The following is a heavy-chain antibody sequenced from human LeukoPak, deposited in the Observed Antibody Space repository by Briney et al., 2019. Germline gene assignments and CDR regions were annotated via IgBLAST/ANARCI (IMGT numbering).Heavy chain of an antibody. D-gene: IGHD3-22*01. Sequence: SETLSLTCTVSGGSISSSSYYWGWIRQPPGKGLEWIGSIYYSGSTNYNPSLKSRVTISVDTSKNQFSLKLSSVTAADTAVYYCARDKNYDSSGYYHWGQGTLVTVSS. J-gene: IGHJ5*02. CDR1: GGSISSSSYY. V-gene: IGHV4-39*07. CDR3: ARDKNYDSSGYYH. CDR2: IYYSGST.